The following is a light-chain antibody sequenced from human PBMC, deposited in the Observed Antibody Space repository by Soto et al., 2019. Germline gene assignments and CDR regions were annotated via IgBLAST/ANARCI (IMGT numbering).Light chain of an antibody. CDR1: SSDVGGYNY. CDR3: SSYTSSRAYV. V-gene: IGLV2-14*01. CDR2: GVS. J-gene: IGLJ1*01. Sequence: SALTQPASLSGSPGQSITISCPGTSSDVGGYNYVSWYQQQSGKAPKLMIHGVSSGPSGVSNRFSGPKSGNPASLTIFGLQAEEEADYYCSSYTSSRAYVFGMGPKAPVL.